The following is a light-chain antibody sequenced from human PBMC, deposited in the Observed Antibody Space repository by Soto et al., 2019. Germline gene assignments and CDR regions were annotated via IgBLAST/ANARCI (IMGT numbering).Light chain of an antibody. CDR1: QSDGSD. CDR3: QQYNNWPPYT. Sequence: EIVMTQSPATLSVSPGERATLSCRASQSDGSDLAWYQQRPGQAPRLVIFGASTRATGIPARFSGSGSGTEFTLTISSLQSEDLAVYYCQQYNNWPPYTFGQGTKLEMK. J-gene: IGKJ2*01. CDR2: GAS. V-gene: IGKV3-15*01.